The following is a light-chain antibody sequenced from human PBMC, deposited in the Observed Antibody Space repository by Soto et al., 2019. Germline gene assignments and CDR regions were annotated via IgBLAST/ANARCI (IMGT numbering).Light chain of an antibody. V-gene: IGKV3-15*01. CDR3: QRGRNSPLT. Sequence: EIVMTQSPATLSVSPGERATLSCRASQSISTELAWYQQKPGQPPRLLIYSASTRATGVTARFTGSGSGSDLSLTIISLQSEDFAVYYCQRGRNSPLTFGQGNRLEI. CDR1: QSISTE. CDR2: SAS. J-gene: IGKJ2*01.